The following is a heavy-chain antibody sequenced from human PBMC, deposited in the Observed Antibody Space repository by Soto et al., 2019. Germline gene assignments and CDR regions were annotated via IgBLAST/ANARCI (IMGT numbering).Heavy chain of an antibody. V-gene: IGHV3-23*01. D-gene: IGHD5-18*01. CDR2: ISGSGGST. CDR1: GFTFSSYA. CDR3: AKDPTWIQLWLTNGVNY. Sequence: LRLSCAASGFTFSSYAMSWVRQAPGKGLEWVSAISGSGGSTYYADSVKGRFTISRDNSKNTLYLQMNSLRAEDTAVYYCAKDPTWIQLWLTNGVNYWGQGTLVTVSS. J-gene: IGHJ4*02.